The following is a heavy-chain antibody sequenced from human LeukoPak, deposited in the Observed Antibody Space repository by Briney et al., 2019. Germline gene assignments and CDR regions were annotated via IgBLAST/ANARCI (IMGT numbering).Heavy chain of an antibody. J-gene: IGHJ6*02. CDR2: IRYDGTNT. Sequence: PGGSLRLSCAASGFTFNSYGMHWVRQAPGKGLEWVAFIRYDGTNTYYADSVKGRFTISRDNSKNTLYLQMNSLRAEDTAVYYCARDRTYYDILTDYGMDVRGQGTTVTVSS. V-gene: IGHV3-30*02. CDR1: GFTFNSYG. CDR3: ARDRTYYDILTDYGMDV. D-gene: IGHD3-9*01.